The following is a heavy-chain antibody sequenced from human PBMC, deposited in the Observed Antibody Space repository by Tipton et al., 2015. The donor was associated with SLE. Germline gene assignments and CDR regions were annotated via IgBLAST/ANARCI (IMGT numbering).Heavy chain of an antibody. CDR1: GGSFSGYY. Sequence: LSLTCAVYGGSFSGYYWGWIRQPPGKGLEWIGEINHSGSTNYNPSLKSRVTISVDTSKNQFSLKLSSVTAADTAVYYCVRERGKVHWYFDLWGRGTLVTVSS. CDR2: INHSGST. V-gene: IGHV4-34*01. CDR3: VRERGKVHWYFDL. D-gene: IGHD3-10*01. J-gene: IGHJ2*01.